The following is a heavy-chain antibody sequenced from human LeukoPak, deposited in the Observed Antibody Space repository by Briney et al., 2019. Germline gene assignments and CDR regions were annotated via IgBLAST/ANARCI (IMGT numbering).Heavy chain of an antibody. CDR3: ARGASGSYYVDY. Sequence: TGGSLRLSCAASGFTFSSYWMHWVRQAPGKGLVWVSRVNTDESRTNYADSVKGRFTISRDNAKNTVYLQMNSVRAEDTAVYYCARGASGSYYVDYWGQGTLVTVSS. CDR2: VNTDESRT. V-gene: IGHV3-74*01. J-gene: IGHJ4*02. D-gene: IGHD1-26*01. CDR1: GFTFSSYW.